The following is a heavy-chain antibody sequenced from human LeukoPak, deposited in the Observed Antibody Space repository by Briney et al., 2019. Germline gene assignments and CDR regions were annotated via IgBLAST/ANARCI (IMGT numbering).Heavy chain of an antibody. V-gene: IGHV3-23*01. J-gene: IGHJ4*02. D-gene: IGHD3-22*01. Sequence: PGGSLRLSCAASGFTFSSYAMSWVRQAPGKGLEWVSAISGSGGSTYYADSVKGRFTISRDNSENTLYLQMNSLRAEDTAVYYCAKDLGYDSSAQDYWGQGTLVTVSS. CDR1: GFTFSSYA. CDR3: AKDLGYDSSAQDY. CDR2: ISGSGGST.